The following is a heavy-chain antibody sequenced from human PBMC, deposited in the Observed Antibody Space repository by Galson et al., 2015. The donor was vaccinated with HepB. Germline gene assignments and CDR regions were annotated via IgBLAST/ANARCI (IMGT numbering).Heavy chain of an antibody. CDR3: ARVSDYGSGSGLPWESAYNGMEV. D-gene: IGHD3-10*01. CDR1: ENTFTKYY. CDR2: INPSGGTT. J-gene: IGHJ6*02. V-gene: IGHV1-46*01. Sequence: SVKVSCKASENTFTKYYIHWVRQAPGQDLEWMGMINPSGGTTTYAQRFRDRVTMTWDTSTSTVFMQLSSLRPEDTAIYYCARVSDYGSGSGLPWESAYNGMEVWGQGTTVTVSS.